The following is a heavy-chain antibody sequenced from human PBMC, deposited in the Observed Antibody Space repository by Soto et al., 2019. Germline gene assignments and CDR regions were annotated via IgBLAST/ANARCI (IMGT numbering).Heavy chain of an antibody. J-gene: IGHJ5*02. CDR2: IYYIGST. V-gene: IGHV4-59*01. CDR3: ARGLRRQLLNWFDP. CDR1: GGSISSYY. Sequence: SETLSLTCTVSGGSISSYYLSWIRQPPGKGLEWIGYIYYIGSTNYNPSLKSRVTISVDTSKNQFSLKLSSVTAADTAVYYCARGLRRQLLNWFDPWGQGTLVTVYS. D-gene: IGHD2-2*01.